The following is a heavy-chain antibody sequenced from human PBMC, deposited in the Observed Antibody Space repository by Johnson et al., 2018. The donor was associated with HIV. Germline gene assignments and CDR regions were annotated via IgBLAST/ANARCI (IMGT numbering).Heavy chain of an antibody. V-gene: IGHV3-30-3*01. D-gene: IGHD2-8*01. J-gene: IGHJ3*02. CDR3: ARGAFLKVYVSDDAFDI. CDR2: ISYDGSNE. CDR1: GFTFSSYA. Sequence: QMQLVESGGGVVQPGRSLRLSCAASGFTFSSYAMHWVRQAPGKGLEWVAVISYDGSNEYYADSVQGRFTISRDNSKNTLFLQMNTLRAEDTAVYYCARGAFLKVYVSDDAFDIWGQGTMVTVSS.